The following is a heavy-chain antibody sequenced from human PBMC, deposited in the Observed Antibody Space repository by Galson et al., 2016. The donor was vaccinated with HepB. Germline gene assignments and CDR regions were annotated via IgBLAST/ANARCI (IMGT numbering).Heavy chain of an antibody. D-gene: IGHD3-3*01. Sequence: SLRLSCAASGFSFSTYGMHWVRQAPGKGPEWVASISYDGSTKWYANSVRGRFTMSRDNSMNTLFLQMDSLRGENTAVYYCVKDSAYYDFWSRNWYFDLWGRGTLVTVS. CDR1: GFSFSTYG. CDR3: VKDSAYYDFWSRNWYFDL. V-gene: IGHV3-30*18. CDR2: ISYDGSTK. J-gene: IGHJ2*01.